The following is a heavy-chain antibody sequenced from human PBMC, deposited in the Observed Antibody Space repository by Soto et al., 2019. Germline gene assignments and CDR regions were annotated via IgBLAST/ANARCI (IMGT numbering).Heavy chain of an antibody. D-gene: IGHD2-2*01. CDR1: GYTFSDYY. Sequence: ASVKVSCKASGYTFSDYYIHWVRQAPGQGLEWMGWINPNSGGTKYAPKFQGGVTMTRDTSITTAYMELSRLRSGDTAVYYCAKEPAAAKPEGVDFWGQGTLVTVSS. CDR3: AKEPAAAKPEGVDF. J-gene: IGHJ4*02. CDR2: INPNSGGT. V-gene: IGHV1-2*02.